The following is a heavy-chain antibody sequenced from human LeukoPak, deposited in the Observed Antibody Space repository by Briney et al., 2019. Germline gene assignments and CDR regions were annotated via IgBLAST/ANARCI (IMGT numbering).Heavy chain of an antibody. CDR1: GYTFTSYG. Sequence: ASVKVSCKASGYTFTSYGISWVRQAPGQGLEWMGWISAYNGNTNYAQKLQGRVTMTTDTSTSTAYMELRSLRSDDTAVYYCARDRMATIYYYYYGMDVWGQGPRSPSP. V-gene: IGHV1-18*01. CDR2: ISAYNGNT. D-gene: IGHD5-24*01. J-gene: IGHJ6*02. CDR3: ARDRMATIYYYYYGMDV.